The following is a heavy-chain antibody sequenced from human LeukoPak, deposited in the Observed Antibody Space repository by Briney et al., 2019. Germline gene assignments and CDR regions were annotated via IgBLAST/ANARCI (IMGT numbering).Heavy chain of an antibody. Sequence: SVKVSCKPSGGTFTSYAISWVGQAPGQGLEWLGRIIPILGIANYAQKFQGRVTITADTSTRTAYMELCRLRSEDTAVYYCVTPQLGATYDFEYWAQGTVVTVSS. V-gene: IGHV1-69*04. J-gene: IGHJ4*02. CDR1: GGTFTSYA. CDR2: IIPILGIA. CDR3: VTPQLGATYDFEY. D-gene: IGHD1-26*01.